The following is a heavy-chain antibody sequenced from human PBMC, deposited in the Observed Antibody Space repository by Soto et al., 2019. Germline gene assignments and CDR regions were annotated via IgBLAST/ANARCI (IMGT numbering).Heavy chain of an antibody. CDR1: GFSLTTAGVG. CDR3: AHSLALVQRDFIPYFDY. V-gene: IGHV2-5*02. D-gene: IGHD6-19*01. CDR2: IYWDDDK. Sequence: QITLKESGPTLVKPTQTLTLTCTFSGFSLTTAGVGVGWIRQTPGKALEWLALIYWDDDKRYRPSLESRLTITKDTSKSQVVLTMTNMDPVDTATYYCAHSLALVQRDFIPYFDYWGQGALVTVSS. J-gene: IGHJ4*02.